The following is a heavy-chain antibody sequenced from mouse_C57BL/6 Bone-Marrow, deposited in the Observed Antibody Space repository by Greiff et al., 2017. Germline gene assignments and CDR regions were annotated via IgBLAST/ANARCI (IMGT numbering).Heavy chain of an antibody. J-gene: IGHJ4*01. Sequence: EVQGVESGGGLVQPGGSLSLSCAASGFTFTDYYMSWVRQPPGKALEWLGFIRNKANGYTTEYSASVKGRFTISRDNSQSILHLQMNALRAEDSATYYCARYRLRRAYYYAMDYWGQGTSVTVSS. CDR1: GFTFTDYY. CDR2: IRNKANGYTT. CDR3: ARYRLRRAYYYAMDY. D-gene: IGHD2-4*01. V-gene: IGHV7-3*01.